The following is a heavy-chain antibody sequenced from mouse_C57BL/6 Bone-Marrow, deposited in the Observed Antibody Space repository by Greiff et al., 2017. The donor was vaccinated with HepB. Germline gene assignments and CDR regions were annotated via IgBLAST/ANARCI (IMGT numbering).Heavy chain of an antibody. CDR3: ARNSTVVSWYFDV. Sequence: QVQLKQSGAELVKPGASVKISCKASGYAFSSYWMNWVKQRPGKGLEWIGQIYPGDGDTNYNGKFKGKATLTADKSSSTAYMQLSSLTSEDSAVYFCARNSTVVSWYFDVWGTGTTVTVSS. V-gene: IGHV1-80*01. J-gene: IGHJ1*03. CDR2: IYPGDGDT. CDR1: GYAFSSYW. D-gene: IGHD1-1*01.